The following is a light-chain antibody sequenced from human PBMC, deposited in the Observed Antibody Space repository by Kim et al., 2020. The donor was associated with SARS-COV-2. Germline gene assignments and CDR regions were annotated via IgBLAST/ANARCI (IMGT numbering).Light chain of an antibody. CDR3: QAWDSSTYV. CDR1: KLGDKD. J-gene: IGLJ1*01. CDR2: QDS. Sequence: VSPGQTASITCSGDKLGDKDASWNQQKPGPSPVRVIYQDSKRPSEIRVRVSGSTSGSTATLTISGTQAMDDADYYCQAWDSSTYVFGTGTKVTVL. V-gene: IGLV3-1*01.